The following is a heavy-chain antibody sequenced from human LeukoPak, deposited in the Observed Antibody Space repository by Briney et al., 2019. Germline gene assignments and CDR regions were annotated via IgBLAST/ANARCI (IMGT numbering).Heavy chain of an antibody. V-gene: IGHV3-30-3*01. CDR2: ISYDGSNK. CDR3: ARAHYDILTGYSEYYLDY. J-gene: IGHJ4*02. CDR1: GFTFSSYA. D-gene: IGHD3-9*01. Sequence: PGGSLRLSCAASGFTFSSYAMHWVRQAPGKGLEWVAVISYDGSNKYYADSVKGRFTISRDNSKNTLYLQMNSLRAEDTAVYYCARAHYDILTGYSEYYLDYWGQGTLVTVSS.